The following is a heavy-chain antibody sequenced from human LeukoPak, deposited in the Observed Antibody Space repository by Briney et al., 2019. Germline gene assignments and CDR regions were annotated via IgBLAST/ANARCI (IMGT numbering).Heavy chain of an antibody. Sequence: GGSLRLSCAASGFTFTSYYMNWVRQAPGEGLEWVSSISRSGNYTYHADSLKGRFTISRDNAKNSLYLQMNSLRAEDTAVYYCAKVVQWLDPDFDYWGQGTLVTVSS. CDR2: ISRSGNYT. CDR3: AKVVQWLDPDFDY. J-gene: IGHJ4*02. V-gene: IGHV3-21*01. CDR1: GFTFTSYY. D-gene: IGHD6-19*01.